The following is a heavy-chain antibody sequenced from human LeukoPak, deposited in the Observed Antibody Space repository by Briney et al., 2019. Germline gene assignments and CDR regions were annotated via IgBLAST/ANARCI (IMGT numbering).Heavy chain of an antibody. CDR3: ARHPGDY. J-gene: IGHJ4*02. Sequence: TGGSLRLSCAASGFTFSSYAMSWVRQAPGKGLEWIGYIYYSGSTNYNPSLKSRVTISVDTSKNQFSLKLSSVTAADTAVYYCARHPGDYWGQRTLVTVSS. CDR1: GFTFSSYA. CDR2: IYYSGST. V-gene: IGHV4-59*08.